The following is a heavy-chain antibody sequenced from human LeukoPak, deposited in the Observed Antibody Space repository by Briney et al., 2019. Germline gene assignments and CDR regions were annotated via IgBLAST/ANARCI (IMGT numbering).Heavy chain of an antibody. CDR2: INTDGSST. CDR1: GFTFSSYW. J-gene: IGHJ6*02. D-gene: IGHD3-3*01. Sequence: GGSLRLSCAPSGFTFSSYWIHWVRQAPGKGLVWVSVINTDGSSTSHADSLKRRFPISRANATNTLYLPMNSLRAADTAVYYCARGIAIFRAGDVWGQGTPVTVSS. V-gene: IGHV3-74*01. CDR3: ARGIAIFRAGDV.